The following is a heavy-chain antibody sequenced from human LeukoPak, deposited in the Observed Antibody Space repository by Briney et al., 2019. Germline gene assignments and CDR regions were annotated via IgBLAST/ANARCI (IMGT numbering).Heavy chain of an antibody. D-gene: IGHD1-26*01. V-gene: IGHV4-4*07. CDR1: GGSMSSYY. J-gene: IGHJ4*02. CDR2: IYISGSA. CDR3: ARALSGSYYLWDY. Sequence: SETLSLTCTVSGGSMSSYYWSWIRQPAVKGLEWIGHIYISGSANDNPSLKSRVTMSVDTSKNQFSLKLSSVTAADTAVYYCARALSGSYYLWDYWGQGTLVTVSS.